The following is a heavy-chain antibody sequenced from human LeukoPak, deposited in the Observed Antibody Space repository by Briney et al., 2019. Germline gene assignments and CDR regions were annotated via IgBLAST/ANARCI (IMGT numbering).Heavy chain of an antibody. V-gene: IGHV1-69-2*01. CDR3: ATPRYSGSYGDAFDI. CDR1: GYTFTDYY. Sequence: ASVKISCKVSGYTFTDYYMHWVQQAPGKGLEWMGLVDPEDGETIYAEKSQGRVTITADTSTDTAHMELSSLRSEDTAVYYCATPRYSGSYGDAFDIWGQGTMVTVSS. CDR2: VDPEDGET. J-gene: IGHJ3*02. D-gene: IGHD1-26*01.